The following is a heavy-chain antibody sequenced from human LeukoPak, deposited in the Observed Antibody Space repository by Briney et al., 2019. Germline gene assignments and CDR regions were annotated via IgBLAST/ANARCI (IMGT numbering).Heavy chain of an antibody. CDR2: VYHSGNT. CDR1: GGSISSGDYY. CDR3: ARGREILWFDP. J-gene: IGHJ5*02. Sequence: SETLSLTCTVSGGSISSGDYYWSWIRQPPGKSLEWIGNVYHSGNTFYNPSLKSRVTISDDRSKNQFSLKLSSVTAADTAVYYCARGREILWFDPWGQGTLVTVSS. V-gene: IGHV4-30-2*01. D-gene: IGHD1-26*01.